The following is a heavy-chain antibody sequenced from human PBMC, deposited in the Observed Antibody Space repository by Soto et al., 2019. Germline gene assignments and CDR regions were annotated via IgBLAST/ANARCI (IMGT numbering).Heavy chain of an antibody. CDR2: ISYAGSNK. V-gene: IGHV3-30*18. CDR1: GFTFSSYG. Sequence: QVQLVESGGGVVQPGRSLRLSCAASGFTFSSYGMHWVRQAPGKGLEWVAVISYAGSNKYYADSVKGRFTISRDNSKNTLYLQMNSLIAEDTAVYYCAKDIRRRAVVVPAASGNWFDPWGQGTLVTVSS. J-gene: IGHJ5*02. CDR3: AKDIRRRAVVVPAASGNWFDP. D-gene: IGHD2-2*01.